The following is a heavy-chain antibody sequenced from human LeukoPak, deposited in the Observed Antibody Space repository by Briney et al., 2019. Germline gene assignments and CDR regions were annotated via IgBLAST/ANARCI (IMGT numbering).Heavy chain of an antibody. D-gene: IGHD2-2*01. CDR3: ARHRSQLLFRLDY. CDR1: GFTFDDYA. J-gene: IGHJ4*02. CDR2: ISWNSGSI. V-gene: IGHV3-9*01. Sequence: GGSLRLSCAASGFTFDDYAMHWVRQAPGKGLEWVSGISWNSGSIGYADSVKGRFTISRDNAKNSLYLQMNSLRAEDTAVYYCARHRSQLLFRLDYWGQGTLVTVSS.